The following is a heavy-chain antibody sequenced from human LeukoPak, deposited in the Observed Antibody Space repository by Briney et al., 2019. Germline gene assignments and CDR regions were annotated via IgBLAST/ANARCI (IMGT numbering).Heavy chain of an antibody. V-gene: IGHV3-7*01. J-gene: IGHJ3*02. CDR3: AGGTLGTYAFDI. CDR2: IRQDGSEK. D-gene: IGHD1-1*01. CDR1: GFTFSSYW. Sequence: PGGSLRLSCAASGFTFSSYWMSWVRQAPGKGLEWVANIRQDGSEKYYVDSVKGRFTISRDNAKNSLYLQMNSVRAEDTAVYYCAGGTLGTYAFDIWGQGTMVTVSS.